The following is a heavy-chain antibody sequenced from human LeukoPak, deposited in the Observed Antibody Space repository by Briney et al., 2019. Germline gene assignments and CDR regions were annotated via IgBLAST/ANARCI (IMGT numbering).Heavy chain of an antibody. J-gene: IGHJ4*02. CDR3: ARHQESGSYPGDFDY. CDR2: ISAYNGNT. CDR1: GYTFTSYG. Sequence: GASVKVSCKASGYTFTSYGISWVRQAPGQGLEWMGWISAYNGNTNYAQKLQGRVTMTTDTFTSTAYMELGSLRSDDTAVYYCARHQESGSYPGDFDYWGQGTLVTVSS. D-gene: IGHD1-26*01. V-gene: IGHV1-18*01.